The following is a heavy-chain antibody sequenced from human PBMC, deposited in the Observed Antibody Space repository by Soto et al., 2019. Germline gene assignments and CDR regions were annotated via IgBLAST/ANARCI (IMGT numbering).Heavy chain of an antibody. Sequence: SETLSLTCTDSGGSISNYYWSWIRQPPGKGLEWIGYIHYSGTTNYNPSLKSRVTMSVDTSKNQFSLKVNSVTAADTAVYYCTRDMFPEPAAPRGRFDPWGQGTLVTVSS. CDR1: GGSISNYY. CDR3: TRDMFPEPAAPRGRFDP. V-gene: IGHV4-59*01. J-gene: IGHJ5*02. CDR2: IHYSGTT. D-gene: IGHD2-2*01.